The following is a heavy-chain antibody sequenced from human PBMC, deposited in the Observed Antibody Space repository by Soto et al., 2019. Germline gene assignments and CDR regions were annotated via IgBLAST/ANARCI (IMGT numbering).Heavy chain of an antibody. Sequence: PGGSLRLSCAASGFTFTSYWMSWVRQAPGKGLEWVASIKRNGGEEYYVDSVKGRFTISRDNAKNSLYLEMNSLRAEDRAVYYCATSSDTGYIFDFWGQGTLVTVSS. CDR1: GFTFTSYW. V-gene: IGHV3-7*01. CDR2: IKRNGGEE. D-gene: IGHD3-9*01. J-gene: IGHJ4*02. CDR3: ATSSDTGYIFDF.